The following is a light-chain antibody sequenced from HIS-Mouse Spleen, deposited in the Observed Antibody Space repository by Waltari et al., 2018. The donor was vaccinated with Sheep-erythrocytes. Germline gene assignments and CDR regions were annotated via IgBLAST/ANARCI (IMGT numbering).Light chain of an antibody. CDR2: DVS. CDR3: SSYTSSSTWV. V-gene: IGLV2-14*01. Sequence: TQSPLSLPVTPGEPASISCTGTSSDVGGYNYVSWYQQHPGKAPKLMIYDVSNRPSGVSNRFSGSKSGNTASLTISGLQAEDEADYYCSSYTSSSTWVFGGGTKLTVL. J-gene: IGLJ3*02. CDR1: SSDVGGYNY.